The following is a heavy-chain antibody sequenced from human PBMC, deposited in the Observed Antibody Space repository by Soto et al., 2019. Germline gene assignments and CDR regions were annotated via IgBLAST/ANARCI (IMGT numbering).Heavy chain of an antibody. V-gene: IGHV3-48*03. CDR1: GLILSEYQ. CDR2: IVRGGDHI. Sequence: AESLRLSCVVSGLILSEYQFNCVRQAQGTGLEWVAYIVRGGDHIYDAHSVKSSFTTSRADDKNKLYLEMHSLRVEDTSIYYCVRAPGPMYFAMDAWGQGTTVTVS. CDR3: VRAPGPMYFAMDA. D-gene: IGHD2-8*01. J-gene: IGHJ6*02.